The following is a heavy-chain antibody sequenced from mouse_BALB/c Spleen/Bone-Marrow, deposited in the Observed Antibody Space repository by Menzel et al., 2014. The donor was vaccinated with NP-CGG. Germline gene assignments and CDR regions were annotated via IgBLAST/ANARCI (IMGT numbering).Heavy chain of an antibody. V-gene: IGHV1-14*01. Sequence: VQLKQSGPEQVKPWASVKMSCKASGYTFTSYVMHWVKQKPGQGLEWIGYISPYNDGTEYNEKFKGKATLTSDKSSSTAYMELSSLTSEDSAVYYCARRGRIAEALGYWGQGTTLTVSS. CDR1: GYTFTSYV. CDR2: ISPYNDGT. CDR3: ARRGRIAEALGY. D-gene: IGHD6-1*01. J-gene: IGHJ2*01.